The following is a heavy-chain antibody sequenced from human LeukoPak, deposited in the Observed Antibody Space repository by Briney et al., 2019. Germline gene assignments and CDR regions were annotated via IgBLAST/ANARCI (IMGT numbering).Heavy chain of an antibody. J-gene: IGHJ2*01. CDR3: ARDRYFDL. CDR1: GFNVSANY. CDR2: IHSGGST. Sequence: GGSLRLSCEVSGFNVSANYLSWVRQAHGKGLVWGSGIHSGGSTSYADSVKGRFTISRDIPKNMVYLQMISLRAEDTAVYYCARDRYFDLWGRGTLVTVSS. V-gene: IGHV3-66*01.